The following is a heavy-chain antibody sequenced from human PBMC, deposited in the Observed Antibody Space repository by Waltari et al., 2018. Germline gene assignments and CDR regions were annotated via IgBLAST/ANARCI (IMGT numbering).Heavy chain of an antibody. CDR1: GGSFSGYY. J-gene: IGHJ4*02. CDR3: ARGRIAVAGQ. Sequence: QVQLQQWGAGLLKPSETLSLTCAVYGGSFSGYYWSWIRQPPGKGLEWIGEINHSGSTNYNPSLKIRVTISVDTSKNQFSLKLSSVTAAGTAVYYCARGRIAVAGQWGQGTLVTVSS. D-gene: IGHD6-19*01. V-gene: IGHV4-34*01. CDR2: INHSGST.